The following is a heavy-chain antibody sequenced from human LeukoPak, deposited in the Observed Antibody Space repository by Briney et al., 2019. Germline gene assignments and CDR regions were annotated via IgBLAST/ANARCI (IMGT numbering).Heavy chain of an antibody. Sequence: GGSLRLSCAASGFSLSAYWMTWVRQAPGKGLEWVANINRDGSQKNHVDSVKGRFTISRDNAENSLFLQMNSLRAEDTAVYYCANTEEPDAFDIWGQGTMVTVSS. CDR3: ANTEEPDAFDI. CDR2: INRDGSQK. CDR1: GFSLSAYW. J-gene: IGHJ3*02. V-gene: IGHV3-7*01. D-gene: IGHD1-14*01.